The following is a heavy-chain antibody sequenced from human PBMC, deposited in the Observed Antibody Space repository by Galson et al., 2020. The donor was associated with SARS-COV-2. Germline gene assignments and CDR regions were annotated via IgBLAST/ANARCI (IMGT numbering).Heavy chain of an antibody. CDR2: INTNTGNP. CDR3: ARGAGAWFGGLLDY. Sequence: ASVQVSCKASGYTFNNYALNWVRQAPGQGLEWMAWINTNTGNPTYAQGFTGRLVFSLDTSISTASLEISSLQAEDTAVDYCARGAGAWFGGLLDYWGQGTLVTVAS. CDR1: GYTFNNYA. J-gene: IGHJ4*02. V-gene: IGHV7-4-1*02. D-gene: IGHD3-10*01.